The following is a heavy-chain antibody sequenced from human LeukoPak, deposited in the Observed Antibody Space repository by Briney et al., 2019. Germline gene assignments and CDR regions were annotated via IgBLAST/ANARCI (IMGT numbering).Heavy chain of an antibody. CDR1: GFTFSSYD. D-gene: IGHD3-10*01. Sequence: GGSLRLSCEVSGFTFSSYDMHWVRQTTGKGLEWVSGIGTTGDTHYPDSVKGRFTVSRENAKNSLYLQMNSLRAGDTAVYFCARVATGSYDWFDPWGQGTLVTVSS. V-gene: IGHV3-13*01. CDR3: ARVATGSYDWFDP. CDR2: IGTTGDT. J-gene: IGHJ5*02.